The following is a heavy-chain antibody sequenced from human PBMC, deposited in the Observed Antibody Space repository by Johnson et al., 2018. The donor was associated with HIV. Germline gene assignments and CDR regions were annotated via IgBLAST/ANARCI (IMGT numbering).Heavy chain of an antibody. CDR2: IKQDGSEK. CDR1: GFTFSSYW. D-gene: IGHD4-23*01. Sequence: EVQLVESGGGVVQPGRSLRLSCAASGFTFSSYWMSWVRQAPGKGLEWVANIKQDGSEKYYVDSVKGRFTISRDNAKNSLYLQMNSLRAEDTAVYYCVREIQSYGGNFGGAFDIWGQGTMVTVSS. J-gene: IGHJ3*02. CDR3: VREIQSYGGNFGGAFDI. V-gene: IGHV3-7*01.